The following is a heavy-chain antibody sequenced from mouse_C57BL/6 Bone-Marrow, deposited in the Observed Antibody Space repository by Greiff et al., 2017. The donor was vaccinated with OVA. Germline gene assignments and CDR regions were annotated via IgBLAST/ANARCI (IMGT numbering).Heavy chain of an antibody. CDR2: IHPNSGST. CDR3: ARWVYAMDY. Sequence: VQLQQPGAELVKPGASVTLSCKASGYTFTSYWMPWVKQRPGQGLEWIGMIHPNSGSTNYNEKFKSKATLTVDKSSSTAYMQLSSLTSEDSAVYYCARWVYAMDYWGQGTSVTVSS. J-gene: IGHJ4*01. CDR1: GYTFTSYW. V-gene: IGHV1-64*01.